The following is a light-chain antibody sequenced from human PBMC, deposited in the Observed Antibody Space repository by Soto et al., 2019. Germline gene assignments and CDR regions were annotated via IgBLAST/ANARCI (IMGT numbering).Light chain of an antibody. Sequence: QSVLTQSSSASASLGSSVKLTCTLSSGHSSYIIAWHQQQPGKAPRYLMKLEGSGNYNKGSGVRDRFSASSSGADRYLTISNLQFEDEADYYCETWDSNTLVFGGGTKLTVL. CDR1: SGHSSYI. J-gene: IGLJ2*01. CDR2: LEGSGNY. CDR3: ETWDSNTLV. V-gene: IGLV4-60*02.